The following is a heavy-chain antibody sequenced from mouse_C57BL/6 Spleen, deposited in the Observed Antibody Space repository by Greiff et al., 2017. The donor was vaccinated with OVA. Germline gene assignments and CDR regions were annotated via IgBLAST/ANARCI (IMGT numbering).Heavy chain of an antibody. Sequence: VQLQESGAELVKPGASVKMSCKASGYTFTSYWITWVKQRPGQGLEWIGDIYPGSGSTTYNEKFKSKATLTVDTSSSTAYMQLSSLTSEDSAVYYCAREGGYGSSSYYAMDYWGQGTSVTVSS. CDR1: GYTFTSYW. D-gene: IGHD1-1*01. J-gene: IGHJ4*01. CDR2: IYPGSGST. CDR3: AREGGYGSSSYYAMDY. V-gene: IGHV1-55*01.